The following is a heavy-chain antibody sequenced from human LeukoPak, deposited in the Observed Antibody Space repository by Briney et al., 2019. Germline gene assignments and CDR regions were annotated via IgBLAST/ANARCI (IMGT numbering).Heavy chain of an antibody. CDR2: ISWNSGSI. V-gene: IGHV3-9*01. D-gene: IGHD2-15*01. CDR1: GFTFDDYA. CDR3: AKDSGWSYAFDI. J-gene: IGHJ3*02. Sequence: GGSLRLSCAASGFTFDDYAMHWVRQAPGKGLECVSGISWNSGSIGYADSVRGRFTIYRDNAKNSLYLQMNSLRAEDTALYYCAKDSGWSYAFDIWGQGTMDTVSS.